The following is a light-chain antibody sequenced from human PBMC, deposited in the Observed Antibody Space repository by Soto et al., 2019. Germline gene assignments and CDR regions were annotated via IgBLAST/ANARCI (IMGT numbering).Light chain of an antibody. CDR3: QQYNSYSWM. CDR2: KAS. V-gene: IGKV1-5*03. CDR1: QSISSW. J-gene: IGKJ1*01. Sequence: DIQMTQSPSTLSASVGDRVTITCRASQSISSWLAWYQQKPGKDPKLLIYKASSLESGVPSRFSGSGSGTEFTLTISSLQPDDFATYYCQQYNSYSWMFGQGTKVEIK.